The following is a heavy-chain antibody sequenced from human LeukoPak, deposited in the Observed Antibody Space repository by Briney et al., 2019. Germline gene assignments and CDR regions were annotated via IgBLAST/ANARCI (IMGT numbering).Heavy chain of an antibody. CDR2: ISGSGGSA. Sequence: GGSLRLSCVASGFTFSGYAMSWVRQAPGKGLEWVSEISGSGGSAYYADSVKGRFTISRDNSKNTLYLQMNSLRAEDTAVYYCAKVPFLIAAALDYFDYWGRGTLVTVSS. D-gene: IGHD6-13*01. CDR1: GFTFSGYA. V-gene: IGHV3-23*01. J-gene: IGHJ4*02. CDR3: AKVPFLIAAALDYFDY.